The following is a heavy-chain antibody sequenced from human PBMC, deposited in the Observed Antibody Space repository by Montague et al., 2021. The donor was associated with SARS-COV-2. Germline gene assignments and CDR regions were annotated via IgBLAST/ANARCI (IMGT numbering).Heavy chain of an antibody. Sequence: SETLSLTCTVAGDSVSRSYWSWIRQSPGKGLEWIGNIYYYGSVNYNPSLKSRLSISLDTSKNQLSLTLTSVTAADTAVYFCARGGLGNRGFDYWGQGALVTVSS. CDR1: GDSVSRSY. CDR3: ARGGLGNRGFDY. CDR2: IYYYGSV. D-gene: IGHD3/OR15-3a*01. J-gene: IGHJ4*02. V-gene: IGHV4-59*02.